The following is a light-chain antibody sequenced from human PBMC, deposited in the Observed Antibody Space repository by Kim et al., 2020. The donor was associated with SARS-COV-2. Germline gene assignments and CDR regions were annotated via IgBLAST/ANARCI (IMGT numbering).Light chain of an antibody. CDR3: QQAKNFPWT. CDR1: QDISSS. V-gene: IGKV1-12*01. CDR2: AAF. J-gene: IGKJ1*01. Sequence: ASVGDRVTITCRASQDISSSLAWYQQKPGKAPKLLIYAAFSLQSGVPSRFSGSGSGTDFTLAISSLQPDDFATYYCQQAKNFPWTFGQGTKVDIK.